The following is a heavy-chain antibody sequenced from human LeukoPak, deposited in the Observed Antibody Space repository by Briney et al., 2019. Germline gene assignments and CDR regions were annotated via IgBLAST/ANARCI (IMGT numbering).Heavy chain of an antibody. V-gene: IGHV3-53*01. J-gene: IGHJ6*03. CDR1: GFIVSTKY. CDR3: ASNSQKINYYYMDI. Sequence: GGSLSLSCAASGFIVSTKYMSWVRQAPGNGLEWVSVIYSAGTTYQADTVKGRFTISQDNSQNTLYLHMNSLRPEDSAIYSCASNSQKINYYYMDICGKGATVTISS. CDR2: IYSAGTT. D-gene: IGHD2-21*01.